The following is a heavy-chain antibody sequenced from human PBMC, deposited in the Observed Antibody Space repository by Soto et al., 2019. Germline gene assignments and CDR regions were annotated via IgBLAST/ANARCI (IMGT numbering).Heavy chain of an antibody. Sequence: GASVKVSCKASGGTFSSYAISWVRQAPGQGLEWMGGIIPIFGTANYAQKFQGRVTITADESTSTAYMELSSLRSEDTAVYYCAKHTRKMDDILTGPPPLLDYWGQGTLVTVSS. V-gene: IGHV1-69*13. D-gene: IGHD3-9*01. CDR3: AKHTRKMDDILTGPPPLLDY. J-gene: IGHJ4*02. CDR2: IIPIFGTA. CDR1: GGTFSSYA.